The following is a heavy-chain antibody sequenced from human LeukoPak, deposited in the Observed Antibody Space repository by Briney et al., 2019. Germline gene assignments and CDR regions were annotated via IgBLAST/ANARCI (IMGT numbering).Heavy chain of an antibody. CDR3: AKEEAVAGVPYFQH. Sequence: GGSLRLSCAASGLIFNNYAISWVRQAPGKGPEWVSAVSGGDSRTFYADSVKGRFTIFTDNSKNTLYLQMNSLRDEDTAVYYCAKEEAVAGVPYFQHWGQGTLVTVSS. J-gene: IGHJ1*01. CDR1: GLIFNNYA. V-gene: IGHV3-23*01. CDR2: VSGGDSRT. D-gene: IGHD6-19*01.